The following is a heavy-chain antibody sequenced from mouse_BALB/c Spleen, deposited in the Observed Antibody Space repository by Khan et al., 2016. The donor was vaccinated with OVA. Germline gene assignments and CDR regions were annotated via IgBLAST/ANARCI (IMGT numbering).Heavy chain of an antibody. D-gene: IGHD6-1*01. Sequence: EVKLEASGGGLVQPGGSMKLSCVASGFTFSNYWMNWVRQSPEKGFEWVAEIRLKSNLYATHYAESGSGRFTISRDASRSSVYLQMNKLGAEDTGIYYFARGSDWYFDVWGAGTTVTVSS. CDR1: GFTFSNYW. V-gene: IGHV6-6*02. CDR2: IRLKSNLYAT. J-gene: IGHJ1*01. CDR3: ARGSDWYFDV.